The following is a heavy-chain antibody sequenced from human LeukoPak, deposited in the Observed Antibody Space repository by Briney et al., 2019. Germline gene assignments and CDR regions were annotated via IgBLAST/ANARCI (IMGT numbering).Heavy chain of an antibody. CDR3: ARDSPTLNRYDYVWGSYRGAFDI. Sequence: GGSLRLSCAASGFTFSSYAMHWVRQAPGKGLEWVAVISYDGSNKYYADSVKGRFTISRDNSKNTLYLQMNSLRAEDTAVYYCARDSPTLNRYDYVWGSYRGAFDIWGQGTMVTVSS. J-gene: IGHJ3*02. D-gene: IGHD3-16*02. CDR1: GFTFSSYA. CDR2: ISYDGSNK. V-gene: IGHV3-30*04.